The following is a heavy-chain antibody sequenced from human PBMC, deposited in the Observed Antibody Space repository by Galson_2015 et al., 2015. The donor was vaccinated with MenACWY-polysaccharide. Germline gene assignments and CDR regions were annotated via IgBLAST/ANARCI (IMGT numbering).Heavy chain of an antibody. J-gene: IGHJ4*02. V-gene: IGHV3-11*01. CDR1: VFTFSDYY. CDR2: ISSSGTTI. D-gene: IGHD3-10*01. CDR3: ARDPRGARSSYFDY. Sequence: SLRLSCAASVFTFSDYYMHWIRQAPGKGLEWVSYISSSGTTIYYADSVKGRFIISRDNAKNSLHLQMNSLTAEDTAVYYCARDPRGARSSYFDYWGQGILVTVSS.